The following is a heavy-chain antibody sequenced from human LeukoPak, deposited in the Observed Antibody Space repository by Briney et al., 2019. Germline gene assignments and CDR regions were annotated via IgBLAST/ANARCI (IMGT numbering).Heavy chain of an antibody. D-gene: IGHD1-14*01. CDR2: IYPGDSDT. CDR1: GYSFTRYW. J-gene: IGHJ5*02. CDR3: ARQDRGFDP. V-gene: IGHV5-51*01. Sequence: GESLKISCKASGYSFTRYWIGWVRQMPGKGLEWMGIIYPGDSDTTYSPSFQGQVTISADTSINTAYLQWGSLKASDTAMYYCARQDRGFDPWGQGTPVTVSS.